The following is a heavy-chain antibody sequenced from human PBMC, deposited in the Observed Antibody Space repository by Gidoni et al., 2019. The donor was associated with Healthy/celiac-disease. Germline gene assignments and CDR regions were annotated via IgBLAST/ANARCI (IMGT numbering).Heavy chain of an antibody. CDR2: IIPILGIA. D-gene: IGHD3-22*01. CDR1: GGTFSSYA. Sequence: QVQLVQSGAEVKKPGYSVKVSCKAPGGTFSSYAIRWARQAPGQGLEWMGRIIPILGIANYAQKFQGRVTITADKSTSTAYMELSSLRSEDTAVYYCARLDSSGYYEFDYWGQGTLVTVSS. CDR3: ARLDSSGYYEFDY. J-gene: IGHJ4*02. V-gene: IGHV1-69*04.